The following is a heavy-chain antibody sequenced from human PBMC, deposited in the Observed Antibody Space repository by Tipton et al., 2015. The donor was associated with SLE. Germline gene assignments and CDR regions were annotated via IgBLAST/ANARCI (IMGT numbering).Heavy chain of an antibody. V-gene: IGHV4-34*01. CDR1: GGSFSAYY. Sequence: TLSLTCAVYGGSFSAYYWSWIRQPPGKGLEWIGEINHSGSTNYNPSLKSRVTISVDTSKKQFSLKLSSVTAADTAVYYCARIPTYYDFRSGYYPLYFDYSGQGTLVTVSS. CDR3: ARIPTYYDFRSGYYPLYFDY. J-gene: IGHJ4*02. D-gene: IGHD3-3*01. CDR2: INHSGST.